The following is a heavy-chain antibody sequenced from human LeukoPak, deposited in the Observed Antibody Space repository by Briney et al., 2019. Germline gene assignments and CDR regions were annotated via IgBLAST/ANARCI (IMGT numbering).Heavy chain of an antibody. CDR1: GYTFTSYG. D-gene: IGHD5-18*01. Sequence: ASVRVSCKASGYTFTSYGISWVRQAPGQGLEWMGWISAYNGNTNYAQKLQGRVTMTTDTSTSTAYMELRRLRSDDTAVYYCARWTSYGWGFDYWGQGTLVTVSS. V-gene: IGHV1-18*01. CDR2: ISAYNGNT. CDR3: ARWTSYGWGFDY. J-gene: IGHJ4*02.